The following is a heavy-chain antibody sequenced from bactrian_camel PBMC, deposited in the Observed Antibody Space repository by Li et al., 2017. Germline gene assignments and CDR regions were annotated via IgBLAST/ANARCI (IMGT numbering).Heavy chain of an antibody. CDR2: ISSDGPT. Sequence: VQLVESGGGSVQAGGSLKLSCTGSGYIFNKCLMGWYRQAPGKEREFVARISSDGPTYYSDSVKGRFTISQDNWKNTVYLQMTRLKHEDTAVYYCAADRWEGYGSGSCDYWGRGTQVTVS. D-gene: IGHD3*01. CDR1: GYIFNKCL. CDR3: AADRWEGYGSGSCDY. V-gene: IGHV3S56*01. J-gene: IGHJ4*01.